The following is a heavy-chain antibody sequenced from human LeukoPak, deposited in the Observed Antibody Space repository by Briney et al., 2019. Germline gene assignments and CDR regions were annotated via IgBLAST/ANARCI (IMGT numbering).Heavy chain of an antibody. J-gene: IGHJ4*02. CDR2: IRYDGSNK. CDR1: GFTFGNYG. CDR3: AKDRATMVRGVALDY. V-gene: IGHV3-30*02. Sequence: GGSLRLSCAASGFTFGNYGMSWVRQAPGKGLEWVAFIRYDGSNKYYADSVKGRFTISRDNSKNTPYLQMNSLRAEDTAVYYCAKDRATMVRGVALDYWGQGTLVTVSS. D-gene: IGHD3-10*01.